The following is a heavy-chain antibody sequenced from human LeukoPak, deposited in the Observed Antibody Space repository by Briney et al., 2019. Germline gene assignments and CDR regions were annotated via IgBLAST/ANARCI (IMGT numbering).Heavy chain of an antibody. D-gene: IGHD1-26*01. CDR2: ISGNGGST. CDR1: GFTFSSYA. J-gene: IGHJ6*02. V-gene: IGHV3-23*01. CDR3: ARVDGRYYYFYGMDV. Sequence: GGSLRLSCSASGFTFSSYAMSWVRQAPGKGLEWVSAISGNGGSTYYADSVKGRFTISRDNSKNTLYLQMSTLRGEDTAVYYCARVDGRYYYFYGMDVWGQGTTVTVSS.